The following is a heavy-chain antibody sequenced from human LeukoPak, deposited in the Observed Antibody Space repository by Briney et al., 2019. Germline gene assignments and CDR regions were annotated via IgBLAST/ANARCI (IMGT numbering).Heavy chain of an antibody. J-gene: IGHJ3*02. Sequence: ESSETLSLTCAVSGGSISSGGYSWSWIRQPPGKGLEWIGYIYYSGSTYYNPSLKSRVTISVDTSKNQFSLKLSSVTAADTAVYYCARRTTVTYKDAFDIWGQGTMVTVSS. V-gene: IGHV4-30-4*07. CDR3: ARRTTVTYKDAFDI. CDR2: IYYSGST. CDR1: GGSISSGGYS. D-gene: IGHD4-17*01.